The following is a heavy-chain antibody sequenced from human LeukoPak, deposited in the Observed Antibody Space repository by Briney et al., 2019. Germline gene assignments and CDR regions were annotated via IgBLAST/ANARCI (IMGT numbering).Heavy chain of an antibody. CDR1: GGSISSSSYY. J-gene: IGHJ3*02. Sequence: KPSETLSLTCTVSGGSISSSSYYWGWIRQPPGKGLEWIGSIYYSGSTYYNPSLKSRVTISVDTSKNHFSLKLSSVTAADTAVYYCAIGGSYFTSHAFDIWGQGTMVTVSS. CDR2: IYYSGST. D-gene: IGHD1-26*01. V-gene: IGHV4-39*01. CDR3: AIGGSYFTSHAFDI.